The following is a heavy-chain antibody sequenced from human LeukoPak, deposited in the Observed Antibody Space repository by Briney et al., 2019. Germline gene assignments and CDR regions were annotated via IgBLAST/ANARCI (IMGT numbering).Heavy chain of an antibody. Sequence: GGSLRLSCAASGFTFSTYAMSWVRQAPGKGLEWVSGISGSGDNTYYADSVKGRFTISRDNSKNTLYLQMNSLRADDTAVYYCAKGGLVHRFDPWGQGTLVTVSS. J-gene: IGHJ5*02. V-gene: IGHV3-23*01. CDR1: GFTFSTYA. CDR3: AKGGLVHRFDP. CDR2: ISGSGDNT.